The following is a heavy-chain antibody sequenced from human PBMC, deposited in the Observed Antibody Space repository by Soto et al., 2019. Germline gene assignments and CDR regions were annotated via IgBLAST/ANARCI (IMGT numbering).Heavy chain of an antibody. D-gene: IGHD3-10*01. V-gene: IGHV4-30-4*01. CDR3: ARGLLNNWLAP. CDR1: GGSISSGDYY. J-gene: IGHJ5*02. Sequence: SETLSLTCTVSGGSISSGDYYWSWIRQPPGKGLEWIGYIYYSGSTYYNPSLKSRVTISVDTSKNQFSLKLSSVTAADTAVYYCARGLLNNWLAPWGQGTLVPVSS. CDR2: IYYSGST.